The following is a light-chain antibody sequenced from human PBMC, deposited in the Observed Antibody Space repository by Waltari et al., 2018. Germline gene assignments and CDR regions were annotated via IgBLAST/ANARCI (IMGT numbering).Light chain of an antibody. J-gene: IGLJ1*01. CDR3: AAWDDSLNAYV. V-gene: IGLV1-44*01. CDR1: SSNIGSNI. CDR2: SNA. Sequence: QSVLTQPPSTSGTPGQRVTISCSGSSSNIGSNIVNWYQHLPGTAPKLLIYSNAQRPSGVPDRFSGSKSGTSASLAISGLQSEDEADYYCAAWDDSLNAYVFGTGTKVTVL.